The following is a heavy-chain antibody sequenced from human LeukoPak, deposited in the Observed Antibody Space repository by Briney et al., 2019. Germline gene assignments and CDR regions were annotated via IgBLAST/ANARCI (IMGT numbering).Heavy chain of an antibody. J-gene: IGHJ4*02. CDR1: GGSFSGYY. V-gene: IGHV4-34*01. CDR2: INHSGST. D-gene: IGHD1-26*01. CDR3: ARQTSGSYSQFDY. Sequence: PSETLSLTCAVYGGSFSGYYWSWIRQPPGKGLEWIGEINHSGSTNYNPSLKSRVTISVDTSKNQFSPKLSSVTAADTAVYYCARQTSGSYSQFDYWGQGTLVTVSS.